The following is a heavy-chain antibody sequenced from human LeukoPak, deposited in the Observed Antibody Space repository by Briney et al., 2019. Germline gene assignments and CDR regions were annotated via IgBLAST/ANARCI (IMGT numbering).Heavy chain of an antibody. J-gene: IGHJ4*02. Sequence: GGSLSLSCAASGFPFSGYGMHWVRQAPGKGLEWVAVIWYDGNNKYYADSVKDRFTISRDNSRNTLYLQMNSLRVEDTAVYYCARDYGWSFANWGQGTLVTVSS. D-gene: IGHD3-10*01. V-gene: IGHV3-33*01. CDR1: GFPFSGYG. CDR2: IWYDGNNK. CDR3: ARDYGWSFAN.